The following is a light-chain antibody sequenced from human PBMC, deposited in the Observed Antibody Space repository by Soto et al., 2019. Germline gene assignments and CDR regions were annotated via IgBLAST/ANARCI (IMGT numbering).Light chain of an antibody. CDR3: QQSYSTPYT. CDR1: QTVSTY. Sequence: DIQMTQSPSSLSASVGDRVTITCRATQTVSTYLNWFQQKPGKAPKLLIYAASSLQSGVPSRFSGIESGTDFTLTISSLQPEDFATYYSQQSYSTPYTFGQETKLEIK. V-gene: IGKV1-39*01. J-gene: IGKJ2*01. CDR2: AAS.